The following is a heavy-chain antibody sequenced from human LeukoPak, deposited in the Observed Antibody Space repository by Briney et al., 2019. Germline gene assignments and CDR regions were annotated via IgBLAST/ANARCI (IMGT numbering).Heavy chain of an antibody. CDR2: ITTSGST. J-gene: IGHJ6*02. CDR3: AKAPVWNYYYGLHV. Sequence: GGSLRLSCAASGLTASHNVNNAMSWVRHAPGKGLEWVSGITTSGSTYYADSVKGRFTISRENSNNTLYLHMDSLRAEDTAVYDCAKAPVWNYYYGLHVWGQGTTVTVSS. D-gene: IGHD2-21*01. V-gene: IGHV3-23*01. CDR1: GLTASHNVNNA.